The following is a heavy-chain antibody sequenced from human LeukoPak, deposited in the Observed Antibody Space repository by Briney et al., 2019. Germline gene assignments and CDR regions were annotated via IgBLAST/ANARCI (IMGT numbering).Heavy chain of an antibody. D-gene: IGHD2-2*01. CDR1: GFTFSSYE. Sequence: GGSLRLSCAASGFTFSSYEMNWVRQAPGKGLEWVSYISSSGSTIYYADSVKGRFTISRDNAKNSLYLQMNSLRAEDTAAYYCARDGGSTSLDYWGQGTLVTVSS. V-gene: IGHV3-48*03. CDR2: ISSSGSTI. J-gene: IGHJ4*02. CDR3: ARDGGSTSLDY.